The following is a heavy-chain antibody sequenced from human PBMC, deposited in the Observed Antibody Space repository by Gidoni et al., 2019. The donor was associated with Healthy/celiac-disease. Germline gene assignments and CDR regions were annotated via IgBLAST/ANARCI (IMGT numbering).Heavy chain of an antibody. CDR2: IYYSGST. Sequence: QVQLQESGPGLVKPSETLSLTCTVSGGSVSSGSYYWSWIRQPPGKGLEWSGYIYYSGSTNYNPSLKSRVTISVDTSKNQFSLKLSSVTAADTAVYYCARVRGWRITMVQGVSRFDYWGQGTLVTVSS. CDR1: GGSVSSGSYY. J-gene: IGHJ4*02. D-gene: IGHD3-10*01. CDR3: ARVRGWRITMVQGVSRFDY. V-gene: IGHV4-61*01.